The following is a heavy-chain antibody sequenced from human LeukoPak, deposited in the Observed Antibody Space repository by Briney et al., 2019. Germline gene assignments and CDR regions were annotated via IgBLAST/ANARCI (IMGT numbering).Heavy chain of an antibody. CDR2: LHHTGST. V-gene: IGHV4-59*11. CDR1: GGSISRHH. CDR3: ARGVTTHYSLFESDGLFVGPLDS. J-gene: IGHJ4*02. D-gene: IGHD4-17*01. Sequence: SETLSLTCSVSGGSISRHHWNRIRQAPGKGLEWVGFLHHTGSTDYNPSLKNRVTISGDTSKNQVSLILISVTAADTAVYYCARGVTTHYSLFESDGLFVGPLDSWGQGTLVTVSS.